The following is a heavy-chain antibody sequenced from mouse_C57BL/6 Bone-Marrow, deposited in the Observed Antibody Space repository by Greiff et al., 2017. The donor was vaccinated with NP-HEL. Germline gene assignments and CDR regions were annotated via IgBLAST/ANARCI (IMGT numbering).Heavy chain of an antibody. Sequence: EVMLVESGGGLVQPGGSLKLSCAASGFTFSDYYVYWVRKTPEKRLEWVAYISNGGGSTYFPDTVKGRFTISRENAKNTLYRQMSRLKSEDTAMYYCERRFDVWGTGTTVTVSS. V-gene: IGHV5-12*01. J-gene: IGHJ1*03. CDR1: GFTFSDYY. CDR2: ISNGGGST. CDR3: ERRFDV.